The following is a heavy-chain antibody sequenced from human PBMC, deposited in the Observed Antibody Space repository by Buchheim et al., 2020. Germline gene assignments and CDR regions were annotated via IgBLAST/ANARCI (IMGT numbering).Heavy chain of an antibody. CDR2: ISGSGGST. Sequence: QLLESEGGLVQPGGSLRLSCAASGFTFSTYDMSWVRQAPGKGLEWVSAISGSGGSTYYADSVKGRFTISRDNSKNTLYLQMNSLRAEDTAVYYCAKDLGRREWSRGGYFDYWGQGTL. J-gene: IGHJ4*02. CDR3: AKDLGRREWSRGGYFDY. D-gene: IGHD3-3*01. V-gene: IGHV3-23*01. CDR1: GFTFSTYD.